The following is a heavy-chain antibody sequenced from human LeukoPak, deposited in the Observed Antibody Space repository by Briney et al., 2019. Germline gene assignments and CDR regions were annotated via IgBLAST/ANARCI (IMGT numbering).Heavy chain of an antibody. CDR1: GYTFTSYG. Sequence: GASVKVSCKASGYTFTSYGISWVRQAPGQGLEWMGWISAYNGNTNYAQKLQGRVTMTTDTSTSTAYMELRSLRSDDTAVYYCARDLLLWFGELSHFDYWGQGTLVTVSS. D-gene: IGHD3-10*01. CDR3: ARDLLLWFGELSHFDY. V-gene: IGHV1-18*01. CDR2: ISAYNGNT. J-gene: IGHJ4*02.